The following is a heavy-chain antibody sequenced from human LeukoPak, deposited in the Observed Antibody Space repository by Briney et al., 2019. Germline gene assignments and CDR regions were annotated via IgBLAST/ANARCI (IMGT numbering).Heavy chain of an antibody. D-gene: IGHD2-2*01. Sequence: GGSLRLSCAASGFTFSSYAMSWVRQAPGKGLEWVSAISGSGGSTYYADSVKGRFTTSRDNSKNTLYLQMNSLRAEDTAVYYCAKDCSSTSCLGGYWGQGTLVTVSS. CDR2: ISGSGGST. CDR1: GFTFSSYA. CDR3: AKDCSSTSCLGGY. J-gene: IGHJ4*02. V-gene: IGHV3-23*01.